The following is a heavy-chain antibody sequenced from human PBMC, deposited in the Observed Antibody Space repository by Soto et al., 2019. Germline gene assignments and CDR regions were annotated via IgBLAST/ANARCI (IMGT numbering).Heavy chain of an antibody. CDR3: ARDSSGDYGTWYYYYGMDV. V-gene: IGHV3-30-3*01. CDR2: ISHDGSNK. J-gene: IGHJ6*02. CDR1: GFTFSSYA. Sequence: SLRLSCAASGFTFSSYAMHWVRQAPGKGLEWVAVISHDGSNKYYADSVKGRFTISRDNSKSTLYLQMNSLRAEDTAVYYCARDSSGDYGTWYYYYGMDVWGQGTTVTVSS. D-gene: IGHD4-17*01.